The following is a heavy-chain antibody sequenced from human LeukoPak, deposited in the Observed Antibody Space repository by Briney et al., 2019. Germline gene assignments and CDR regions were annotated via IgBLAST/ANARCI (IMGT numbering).Heavy chain of an antibody. V-gene: IGHV3-30*03. J-gene: IGHJ4*02. Sequence: GGSLTLSCTASGFTFSTYGFRWVRQPPGKGLEWVGVIPYDGSHKDYADSVKGRFTISRDDSKNTLYLQMNSLRTEDTAVYYCAHFYGSGSYSFDFWGQGTLVTVSS. CDR1: GFTFSTYG. CDR2: IPYDGSHK. D-gene: IGHD3-10*01. CDR3: AHFYGSGSYSFDF.